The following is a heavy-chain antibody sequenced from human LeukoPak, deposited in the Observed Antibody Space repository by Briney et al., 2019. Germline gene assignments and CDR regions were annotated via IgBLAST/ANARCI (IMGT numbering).Heavy chain of an antibody. CDR1: GLTSSSYS. D-gene: IGHD1-26*01. V-gene: IGHV3-21*01. CDR3: ARGGEPTSGFDYFDY. Sequence: GGSLRLSCAASGLTSSSYSMNWVRQAPGKGLEWVSSISSSSSYIYYADSVKGRFTISRDNAKNSLYLQMNSLRAEDTAVYYCARGGEPTSGFDYFDYWGQGTLVTVSS. CDR2: ISSSSSYI. J-gene: IGHJ4*02.